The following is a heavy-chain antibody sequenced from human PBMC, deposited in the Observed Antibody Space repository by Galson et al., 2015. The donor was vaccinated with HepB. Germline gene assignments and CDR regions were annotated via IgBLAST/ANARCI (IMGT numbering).Heavy chain of an antibody. Sequence: SVKVSCKASGGTFSSYAISWVRQAPGQGLEWMGGIIPIFGTANYAQKFQGRVTITADESTSTAYMELSSLRSEDTAVYYCASSLNYDSSGYYYAGYFQHWGQGTLVTVSS. CDR3: ASSLNYDSSGYYYAGYFQH. CDR2: IIPIFGTA. J-gene: IGHJ1*01. CDR1: GGTFSSYA. D-gene: IGHD3-22*01. V-gene: IGHV1-69*13.